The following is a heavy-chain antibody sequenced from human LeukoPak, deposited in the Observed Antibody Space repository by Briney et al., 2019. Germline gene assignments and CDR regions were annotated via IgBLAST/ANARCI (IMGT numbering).Heavy chain of an antibody. J-gene: IGHJ4*02. CDR1: GYTYTSYA. D-gene: IGHD6-19*01. V-gene: IGHV1-3*01. Sequence: ASVKVSCKASGYTYTSYAMHWVRQAPGQRLEWMGWINAGNGNTKYSQKFQGRVTITRDTSASTAYMELSSLRSEDTAVYYCARGTVAGKAPYWGQGTLVTVSS. CDR3: ARGTVAGKAPY. CDR2: INAGNGNT.